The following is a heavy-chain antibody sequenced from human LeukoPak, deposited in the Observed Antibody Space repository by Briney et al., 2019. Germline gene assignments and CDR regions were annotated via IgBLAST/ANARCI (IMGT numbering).Heavy chain of an antibody. CDR3: ARSGVQIVGATFDY. CDR1: GGSISSSSYY. CDR2: IYYGGST. D-gene: IGHD1-26*01. Sequence: SETLSLTCTVSGGSISSSSYYWGWIRQPPGKGLEWIGSIYYGGSTYYNPSLKSRVTISVDTSKNQFSLKLSSVTAADTAVYYCARSGVQIVGATFDYWGQGTLVTVSS. V-gene: IGHV4-39*01. J-gene: IGHJ4*02.